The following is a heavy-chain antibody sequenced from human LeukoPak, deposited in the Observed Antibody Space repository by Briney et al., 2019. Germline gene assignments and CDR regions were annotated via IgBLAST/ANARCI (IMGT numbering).Heavy chain of an antibody. CDR2: ISSSGSTI. CDR3: ARERVDYSSGWPRLGRTFDY. Sequence: GGSLRLSCAASGFIFSDYYMSWIRQAPGKGLEWVSYISSSGSTIYYADSVKGRFTISRDNAKNSLYLQMNSLRAEDTAVYYCARERVDYSSGWPRLGRTFDYWGQGTLVTVSS. CDR1: GFIFSDYY. J-gene: IGHJ4*02. D-gene: IGHD6-19*01. V-gene: IGHV3-11*04.